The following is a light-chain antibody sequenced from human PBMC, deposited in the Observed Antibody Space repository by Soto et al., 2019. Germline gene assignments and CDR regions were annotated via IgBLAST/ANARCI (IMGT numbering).Light chain of an antibody. CDR1: QRISSW. CDR2: DAS. CDR3: QQYNSYAGT. V-gene: IGKV1-5*01. Sequence: DIQMTQSPSTLSASVGDRVTITCRASQRISSWLAWYQQKPGKAPKLLIYDASSLESGVPSRFSGSGSGTEFNLTISSLQPDDFATYYCQQYNSYAGTFGQGTKVEIK. J-gene: IGKJ1*01.